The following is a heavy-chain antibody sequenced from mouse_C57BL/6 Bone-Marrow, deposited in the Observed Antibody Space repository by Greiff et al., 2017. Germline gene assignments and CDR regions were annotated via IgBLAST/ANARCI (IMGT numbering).Heavy chain of an antibody. CDR3: AKGDYGYDFFDY. CDR1: GYTFTSYG. D-gene: IGHD2-2*01. Sequence: VQLQQSGAELARPGASVKLSCKASGYTFTSYGISWVKQRTGQGLEWIGEIYPRSGNTYYNEKFKGKATLTADKSSSTAYMELRSLTSEDSAVYFCAKGDYGYDFFDYWGQDTTLTVSS. J-gene: IGHJ2*01. V-gene: IGHV1-81*01. CDR2: IYPRSGNT.